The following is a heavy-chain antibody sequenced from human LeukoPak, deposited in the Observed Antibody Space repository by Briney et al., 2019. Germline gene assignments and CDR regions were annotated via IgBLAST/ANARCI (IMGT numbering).Heavy chain of an antibody. J-gene: IGHJ4*02. Sequence: GGSLRLSCAASGFTFSSYAMSWVRQAPGKGLEWVSAISGSGGSTYYADSVKGRFTISRDNSKNTLYLQMNSLRAEDTAVNYCAKFGSSWYLEGFDYWGQGTLVTVSS. D-gene: IGHD6-13*01. CDR2: ISGSGGST. V-gene: IGHV3-23*01. CDR1: GFTFSSYA. CDR3: AKFGSSWYLEGFDY.